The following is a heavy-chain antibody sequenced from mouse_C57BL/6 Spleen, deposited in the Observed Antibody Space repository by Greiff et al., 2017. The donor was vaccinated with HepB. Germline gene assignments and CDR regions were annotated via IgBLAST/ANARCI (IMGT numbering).Heavy chain of an antibody. J-gene: IGHJ1*03. Sequence: QVQLKQSGAELVRPGTSVKMSCKASGYTFTNYWIGWAKQRPGHGLEWIGDIYPGGGYTNYNEKFKGKATLTADKSSSTAYMQFSSLTSEDSAIYYCARGITTVVADHWYFDVWGTGTTVTVSS. CDR3: ARGITTVVADHWYFDV. D-gene: IGHD1-1*01. CDR2: IYPGGGYT. CDR1: GYTFTNYW. V-gene: IGHV1-63*01.